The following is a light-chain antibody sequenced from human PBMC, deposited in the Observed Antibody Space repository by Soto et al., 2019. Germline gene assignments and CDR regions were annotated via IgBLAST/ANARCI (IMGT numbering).Light chain of an antibody. CDR3: LQDYNYPRT. J-gene: IGKJ1*01. V-gene: IGKV1-6*01. Sequence: GDRVTITCRASQGIGNDLGWYQQKPGTAPKLLIYAASSLQSGVPSRFSGSGSGTDFTLTISSLQPEDFVTYYCLQDYNYPRTFGQGTKVEI. CDR1: QGIGND. CDR2: AAS.